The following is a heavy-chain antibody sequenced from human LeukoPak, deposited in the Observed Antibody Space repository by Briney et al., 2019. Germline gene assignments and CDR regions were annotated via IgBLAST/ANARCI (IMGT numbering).Heavy chain of an antibody. CDR1: GYTFTSSG. CDR3: VREIMSTYGRGIIDY. J-gene: IGHJ4*02. V-gene: IGHV1-18*01. Sequence: ASVKVSCKASGYTFTSSGISWLRQAPGQGLEWMGWISAYNVITNYAQKLHRRVTMSTDTSTSPTYLWLRSLTSDDPAAYYCVREIMSTYGRGIIDYWGQGTLVTVSS. D-gene: IGHD3-16*01. CDR2: ISAYNVIT.